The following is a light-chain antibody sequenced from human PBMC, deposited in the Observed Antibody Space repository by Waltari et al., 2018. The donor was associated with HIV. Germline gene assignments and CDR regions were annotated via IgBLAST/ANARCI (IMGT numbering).Light chain of an antibody. J-gene: IGLJ3*02. Sequence: QSALTQPASVSGSPGQSVTISCPGTTTLIGGSHYVSWYQHRPGEAPKLIIFHVDSRPTGISSRFSGSKSGNTASLTISGLQAEDEADFYCASYLNFGSLVFGGGTKLTVL. CDR2: HVD. V-gene: IGLV2-14*03. CDR1: TTLIGGSHY. CDR3: ASYLNFGSLV.